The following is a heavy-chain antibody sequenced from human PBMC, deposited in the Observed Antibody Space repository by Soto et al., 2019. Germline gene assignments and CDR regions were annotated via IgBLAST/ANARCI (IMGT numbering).Heavy chain of an antibody. CDR3: ARDPPDFSSGSDF. Sequence: SQTLSLTCAISGDSVSNNRATWNWIRQSPSGGLEWLGRTYYRSKWISDYAMSVKSRISINPDTSKNLISLHLNSVTPEDTAVYYCARDPPDFSSGSDFWGQGTPVTVSS. CDR1: GDSVSNNRAT. D-gene: IGHD6-19*01. CDR2: TYYRSKWIS. V-gene: IGHV6-1*01. J-gene: IGHJ4*02.